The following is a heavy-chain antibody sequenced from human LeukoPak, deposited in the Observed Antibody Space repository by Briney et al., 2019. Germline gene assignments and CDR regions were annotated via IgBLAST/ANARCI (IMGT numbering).Heavy chain of an antibody. Sequence: ASVKVSCKVSGYTLTELSMHWVRQAPGKGLEWMGGFDPEDGETFYAQKFQGRVTMTEDTSTDTAYMELSSLRSEDTAVYYCATDYYYDSSGSYYAVDYWGQGTLVTVSS. CDR1: GYTLTELS. CDR2: FDPEDGET. V-gene: IGHV1-24*01. D-gene: IGHD3-22*01. CDR3: ATDYYYDSSGSYYAVDY. J-gene: IGHJ4*02.